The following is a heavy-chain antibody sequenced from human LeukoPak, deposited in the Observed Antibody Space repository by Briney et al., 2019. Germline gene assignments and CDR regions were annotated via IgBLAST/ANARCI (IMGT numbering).Heavy chain of an antibody. V-gene: IGHV3-23*01. CDR2: ISGSGGST. Sequence: GGSLRLSCAASGFTFSSYAMSWVRQAPGKGLEWVSAISGSGGSTYYADSVEGRFTISRDNAKNTLYLQMNSLRAEDTAVYYCARDYDYGDSGFDYWGQGTLVTVSS. J-gene: IGHJ4*02. CDR1: GFTFSSYA. D-gene: IGHD4-17*01. CDR3: ARDYDYGDSGFDY.